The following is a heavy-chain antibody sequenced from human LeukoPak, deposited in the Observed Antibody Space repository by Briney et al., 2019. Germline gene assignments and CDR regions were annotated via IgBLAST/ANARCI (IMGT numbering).Heavy chain of an antibody. CDR3: ARDRSGSFRMDV. CDR2: IIPIFGTA. V-gene: IGHV1-69*01. Sequence: ASVKVSCKASGGTFSSYAISWVRQAPGQGLEWMGGIIPIFGTANYAQKFQGRVTITADESTSTAYMELSSLRSEDTAVYYCARDRSGSFRMDVWGQGTTVTVSS. J-gene: IGHJ6*02. D-gene: IGHD6-25*01. CDR1: GGTFSSYA.